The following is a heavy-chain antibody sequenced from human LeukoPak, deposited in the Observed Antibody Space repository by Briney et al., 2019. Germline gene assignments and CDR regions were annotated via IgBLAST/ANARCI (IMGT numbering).Heavy chain of an antibody. D-gene: IGHD3-10*01. V-gene: IGHV4-4*07. J-gene: IGHJ6*03. CDR3: AREVMSLLWFGDYYYMDV. CDR2: IYTSGST. CDR1: GGSFSSYY. Sequence: SETLSLTCTVSGGSFSSYYWSWIRQPAGKGLEWIGRIYTSGSTNYNPSLKSRVTMSVDTSKNQFSLKLSSVTAADTAVYYCAREVMSLLWFGDYYYMDVWGKGTTVTVSS.